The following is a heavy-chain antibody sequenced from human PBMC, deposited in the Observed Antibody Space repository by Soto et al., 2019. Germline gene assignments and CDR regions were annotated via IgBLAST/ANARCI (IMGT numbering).Heavy chain of an antibody. CDR2: IWYDGSNK. CDR3: ARGGGITIFGVVIPTYYFDY. Sequence: QVQLVESGGGVVQPGRSLRLSCAASGFTFSSYGMHWVRQAPGKGLEWVAVIWYDGSNKYYADSVKGRFTISRDNSKNTLYLQMNSLRAEDTAVYYCARGGGITIFGVVIPTYYFDYWCQGTLVTVSS. J-gene: IGHJ4*02. CDR1: GFTFSSYG. V-gene: IGHV3-33*01. D-gene: IGHD3-3*01.